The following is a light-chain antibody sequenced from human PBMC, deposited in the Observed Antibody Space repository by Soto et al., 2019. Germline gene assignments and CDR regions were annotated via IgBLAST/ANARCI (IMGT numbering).Light chain of an antibody. J-gene: IGLJ1*01. V-gene: IGLV2-14*03. CDR1: SSDVGGYNY. CDR3: SSYTSSSTLSTYV. CDR2: DVS. Sequence: QSVLTQPASVSGSPGQSITISCTGTSSDVGGYNYVSWYQHQPGKAPKLMIYDVSNRPSGVSNCFSGSKSGNTASLIISGLQAEDEADYYCSSYTSSSTLSTYVFGTGTKVTVL.